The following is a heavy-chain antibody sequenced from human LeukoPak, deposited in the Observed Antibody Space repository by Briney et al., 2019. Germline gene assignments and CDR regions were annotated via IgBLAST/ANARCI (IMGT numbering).Heavy chain of an antibody. J-gene: IGHJ5*02. Sequence: SETLSLTCTISGGSISSYYWSWIRQPPGKGLEWIGYIYYSGSTNYNPSLKSRVTISVDTSKNQFSLKLSSVTAADTAVYYCARDVIVVVPAAISQHYNWFDPWGQGTLVTVSS. CDR2: IYYSGST. CDR1: GGSISSYY. D-gene: IGHD2-2*01. CDR3: ARDVIVVVPAAISQHYNWFDP. V-gene: IGHV4-59*12.